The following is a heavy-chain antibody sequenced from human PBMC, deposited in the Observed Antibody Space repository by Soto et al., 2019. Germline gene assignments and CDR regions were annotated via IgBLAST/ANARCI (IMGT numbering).Heavy chain of an antibody. V-gene: IGHV4-39*01. Sequence: QLQLQESGPGLVKPSETLSLTCTVSGGSISSSSYYWGWIRQPPGKGLEWIGSIYYSGSTYYNPSLKSRVTISVDTSKNQFSLKLSSVTAADTAVYYCARVGVFSSTYSTHYYYYYGMDVWGQGTTVTVSS. J-gene: IGHJ6*02. CDR3: ARVGVFSSTYSTHYYYYYGMDV. CDR2: IYYSGST. CDR1: GGSISSSSYY. D-gene: IGHD3-16*01.